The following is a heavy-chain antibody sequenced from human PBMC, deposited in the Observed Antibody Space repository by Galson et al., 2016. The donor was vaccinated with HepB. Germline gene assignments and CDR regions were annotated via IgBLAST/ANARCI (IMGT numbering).Heavy chain of an antibody. V-gene: IGHV3-23*01. J-gene: IGHJ4*02. CDR2: LSASGGAT. Sequence: SLRLSCAGSGLSLSPYAMSWGRQAPGEGLEWVSTLSASGGATYYSDSVKGRFTISRDNSKNTLYLQMNSLRDEDTAVYYCAKGRTGTTGPVEYWGQGTLVTVSS. CDR3: AKGRTGTTGPVEY. CDR1: GLSLSPYA. D-gene: IGHD1-1*01.